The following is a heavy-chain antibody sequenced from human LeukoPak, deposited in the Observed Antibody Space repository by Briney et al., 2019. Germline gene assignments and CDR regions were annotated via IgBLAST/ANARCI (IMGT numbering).Heavy chain of an antibody. CDR3: ARIGRDGYNHYYCMDV. J-gene: IGHJ6*03. V-gene: IGHV2-70*11. CDR2: IDWDDDK. CDR1: GFSLSTSGMC. Sequence: SGPTLVNPTQTLTLTCTFSGFSLSTSGMCVSWIRQPPGKALEWLARIDWDDDKYYSTSLKTRLTISKDTSKNQVVLTMTNMDPVDTATYYCARIGRDGYNHYYCMDVWGKGTTVTVSS. D-gene: IGHD5-24*01.